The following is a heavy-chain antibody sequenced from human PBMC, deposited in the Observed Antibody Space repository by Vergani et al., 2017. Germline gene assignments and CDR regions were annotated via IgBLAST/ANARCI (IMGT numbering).Heavy chain of an antibody. CDR1: GGTFSSYA. CDR2: IIPIFGTA. CDR3: ATTEMATICSSPIHSPFDY. J-gene: IGHJ4*02. Sequence: QVQLVQSGAEVKKPGSSVKVSCKASGGTFSSYAISWVRQAPGQGLEWMGGIIPIFGTANYAQKFQGRVTITADESTSTAYMELSSLRSEDTAVYYCATTEMATICSSPIHSPFDYGGQGTLVTVSA. D-gene: IGHD5-24*01. V-gene: IGHV1-69*01.